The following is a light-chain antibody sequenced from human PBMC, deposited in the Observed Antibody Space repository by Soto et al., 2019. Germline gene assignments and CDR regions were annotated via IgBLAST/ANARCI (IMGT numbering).Light chain of an antibody. CDR1: QGISSY. Sequence: AIRMTQSPSSLSAYTGDRVTINCRASQGISSYLAWYQQKPGKAPKLLIYAASTLQSGVPSRFSGSGSGTDFTLTVSCLQYEHFATYCCQPYYIYPRTFGQGTKGESK. V-gene: IGKV1-8*01. CDR3: QPYYIYPRT. J-gene: IGKJ1*01. CDR2: AAS.